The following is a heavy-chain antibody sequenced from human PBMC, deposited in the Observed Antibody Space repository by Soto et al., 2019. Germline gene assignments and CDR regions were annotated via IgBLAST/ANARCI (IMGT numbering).Heavy chain of an antibody. D-gene: IGHD3-3*01. CDR1: GFSFTGYY. Sequence: ASVKVSCKASGFSFTGYYIHWLRQAPGQGLEWMGWINAHSGGTEYAQKFQGRVTLTRDTSIATAYLTLTSLTSDDTALYYCAKAILQNLYYYYAMDVWGQGTTVTVSS. CDR2: INAHSGGT. V-gene: IGHV1-2*02. J-gene: IGHJ6*02. CDR3: AKAILQNLYYYYAMDV.